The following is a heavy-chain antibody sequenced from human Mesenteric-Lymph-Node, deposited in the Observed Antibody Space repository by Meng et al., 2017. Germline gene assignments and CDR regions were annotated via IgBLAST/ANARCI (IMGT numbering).Heavy chain of an antibody. CDR3: ASGRKYCSSTSCYGQFDY. Sequence: GRPGEACPDLVNPSGTLSLTCAVSGGSMSSSNWWSWVRQPPGKGLEWIGEIYHSGSTNYNPSLKSRVTISVDKSKNQFSLKLSSVTAADTAVYYCASGRKYCSSTSCYGQFDYWGQGTLVTVSS. CDR2: IYHSGST. J-gene: IGHJ4*02. V-gene: IGHV4-4*02. CDR1: GGSMSSSNW. D-gene: IGHD2-2*01.